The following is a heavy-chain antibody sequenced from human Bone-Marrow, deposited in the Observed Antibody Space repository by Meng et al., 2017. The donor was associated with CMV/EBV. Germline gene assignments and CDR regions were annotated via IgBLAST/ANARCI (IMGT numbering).Heavy chain of an antibody. CDR2: INPSGGST. V-gene: IGHV1-46*01. CDR1: GYTFTSYY. J-gene: IGHJ6*01. D-gene: IGHD3-10*01. CDR3: ATTNRGGSGSYWDNGYYYYGMDV. Sequence: ASVKVSCKASGYTFTSYYMHWVRQAPGQGLEWMGIINPSGGSTSYAQKFQGRVTMTRDTSTSTVYMELSSLRSKDTAVYYCATTNRGGSGSYWDNGYYYYGMDVWGQGTTVTVSS.